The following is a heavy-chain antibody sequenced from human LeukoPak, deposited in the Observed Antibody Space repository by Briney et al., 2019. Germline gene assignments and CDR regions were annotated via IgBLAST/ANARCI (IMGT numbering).Heavy chain of an antibody. CDR1: GYTFTSYY. J-gene: IGHJ4*02. CDR2: INPSGGST. CDR3: ARDCSGSSCYWIH. V-gene: IGHV1-46*01. D-gene: IGHD2-15*01. Sequence: ASVKVSCKASGYTFTSYYMHWVRQAPGQGLEWMGIINPSGGSTIYAQKFQGRITMTTDTSTSTAYMEMRSLRSDDAAVYYCARDCSGSSCYWIHWGQGTLVTVSS.